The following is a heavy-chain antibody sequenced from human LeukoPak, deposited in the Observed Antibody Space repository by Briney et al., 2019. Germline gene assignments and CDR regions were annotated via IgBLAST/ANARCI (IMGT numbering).Heavy chain of an antibody. CDR2: IRYDGGNK. CDR3: AKVIWIAAAGTIDY. CDR1: GFTFSSYG. D-gene: IGHD6-13*01. J-gene: IGHJ4*02. Sequence: GGSLRLSCAASGFTFSSYGMHWVRQAPGKGLEWVAFIRYDGGNKYYADSVKGRFTISRDNSKNTLYLQMNSLRAEDTAVYYCAKVIWIAAAGTIDYWGQGTLVTVSS. V-gene: IGHV3-30*02.